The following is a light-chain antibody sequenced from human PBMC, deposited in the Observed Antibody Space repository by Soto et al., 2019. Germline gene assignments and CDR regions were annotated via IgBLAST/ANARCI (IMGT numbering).Light chain of an antibody. CDR2: GAS. CDR1: QSVSSSY. V-gene: IGKV3-15*01. Sequence: VMTQSPDTLSLSPGERATLSCRSSQSVSSSYLAWYQQKPGQAPRLLIYGASTRATGIPARFSGSGSGTEFTLSISSLQSEDFAVYYCQQYYNWPRTFGQGTKVDI. CDR3: QQYYNWPRT. J-gene: IGKJ1*01.